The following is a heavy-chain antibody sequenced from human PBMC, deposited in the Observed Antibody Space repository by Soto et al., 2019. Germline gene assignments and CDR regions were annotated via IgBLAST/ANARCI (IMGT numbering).Heavy chain of an antibody. J-gene: IGHJ5*02. Sequence: EVQLLESGGGLVQPGGSLRLSCAASGFTFSSYAMSWVRQAPGKGLEWVSAISGSGGSTYYADSVKGRFTISRDNSKNTLYLQMNSLRAEDTAVYYCTKDPGIISWFDPWGQGTLVTVSS. CDR1: GFTFSSYA. D-gene: IGHD3-16*01. CDR2: ISGSGGST. V-gene: IGHV3-23*01. CDR3: TKDPGIISWFDP.